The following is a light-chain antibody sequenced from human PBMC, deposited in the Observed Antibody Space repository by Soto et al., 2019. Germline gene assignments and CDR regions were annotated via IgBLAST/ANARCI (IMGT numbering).Light chain of an antibody. CDR1: QGLNSD. Sequence: IQLTQSPSSLSGTVGDRVTITCRASQGLNSDVAWYQQKSGKAPKLLIYAASTLQGGVPSRFSGSGSGTDFTLTSSSLQAEDFATDYCQKLNEYPRTFGLGTKVEIK. J-gene: IGKJ1*01. CDR2: AAS. V-gene: IGKV1-9*01. CDR3: QKLNEYPRT.